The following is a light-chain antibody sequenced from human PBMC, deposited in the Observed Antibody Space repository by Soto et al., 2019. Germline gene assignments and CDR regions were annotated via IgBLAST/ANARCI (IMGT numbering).Light chain of an antibody. CDR3: QQYTNWPPLYT. CDR1: QSVSSN. V-gene: IGKV3-15*01. CDR2: GAS. Sequence: EIVMTQSPATLSVSPGERATLSCRASQSVSSNLAWYQQKPGQAPRLLIYGASTRAPGIPARFSGSGSGTEVTLTISSLQSEDFAVYYCQQYTNWPPLYTIGQGTKLEIK. J-gene: IGKJ2*01.